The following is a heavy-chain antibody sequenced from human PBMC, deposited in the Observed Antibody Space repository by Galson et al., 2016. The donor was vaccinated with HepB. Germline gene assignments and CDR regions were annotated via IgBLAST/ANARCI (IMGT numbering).Heavy chain of an antibody. Sequence: SETLSLTCTVSGGSISSGYWTWIRQSAGKGLEWIGRIYPSGSTNYNPSLNSRVTMSIDMSKNQFSLRLRSVTAADTAVYYCASAEEYSSGWYGLIDYWGQGTLVSVSS. CDR2: IYPSGST. V-gene: IGHV4-4*07. CDR3: ASAEEYSSGWYGLIDY. CDR1: GGSISSGY. D-gene: IGHD6-19*01. J-gene: IGHJ4*02.